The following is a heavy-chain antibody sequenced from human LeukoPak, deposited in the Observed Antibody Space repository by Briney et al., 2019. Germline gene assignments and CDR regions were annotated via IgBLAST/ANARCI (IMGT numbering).Heavy chain of an antibody. J-gene: IGHJ6*04. Sequence: TSVKVSCKASGFTFTSSAVQWVRQARGQRLEWVGWIVVGSGNTNYAQKFQERVTITRDMSTSTAYMELSSLRSEDTAVYHCAADGGYQLLRHYYYGMDVWGKGTTVTVSS. D-gene: IGHD2-2*01. CDR1: GFTFTSSA. CDR3: AADGGYQLLRHYYYGMDV. CDR2: IVVGSGNT. V-gene: IGHV1-58*01.